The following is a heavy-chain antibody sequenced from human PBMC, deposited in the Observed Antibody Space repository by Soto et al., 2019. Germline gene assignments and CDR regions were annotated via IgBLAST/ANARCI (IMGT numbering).Heavy chain of an antibody. CDR3: ARTFKASRKNWFDP. Sequence: XDSLKVSWQCSGYTFTNYWISWVLQMPGKGLEWMGMIDPSDSYTYYSPSFQGHVTISADKSISTAYLQWSSLKASDTAMYYCARTFKASRKNWFDPWGRGTLVTVSS. CDR1: GYTFTNYW. J-gene: IGHJ5*02. CDR2: IDPSDSYT. V-gene: IGHV5-10-1*01.